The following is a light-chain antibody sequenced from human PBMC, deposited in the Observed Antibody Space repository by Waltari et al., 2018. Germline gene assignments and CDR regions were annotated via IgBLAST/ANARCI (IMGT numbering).Light chain of an antibody. Sequence: EIVLTQSPATLSLSPGERGTLSCRASQSVSSYLAWYQQKPGQAPRLLIYDASNRATGIPARFSGSGSGTDFTLTISSLEPEDFAVYYCQQRSNWPPAPLFTFGPGTKVDIK. V-gene: IGKV3-11*01. J-gene: IGKJ3*01. CDR2: DAS. CDR1: QSVSSY. CDR3: QQRSNWPPAPLFT.